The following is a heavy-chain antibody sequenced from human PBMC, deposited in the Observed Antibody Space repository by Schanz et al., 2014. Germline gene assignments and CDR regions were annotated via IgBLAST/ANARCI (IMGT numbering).Heavy chain of an antibody. J-gene: IGHJ4*02. CDR3: AKDLAAVGVFDY. D-gene: IGHD6-13*01. CDR1: GFSFRKSA. V-gene: IGHV3-23*01. CDR2: LTGSGTTT. Sequence: EVQLLESGGGLVQPGGSLRLSCAASGFSFRKSAMSWVRQAPGKGLECVSALTGSGTTTYYADSVKGRFTISRDNSKNTLDLQMNSLRAEDTAIYYCAKDLAAVGVFDYWGQGSLVTVSP.